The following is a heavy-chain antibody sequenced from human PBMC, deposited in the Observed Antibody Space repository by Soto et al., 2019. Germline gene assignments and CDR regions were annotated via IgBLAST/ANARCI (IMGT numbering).Heavy chain of an antibody. CDR2: MKFDGITA. CDR1: GFTFTAYW. CDR3: ATGIRNSYGADV. V-gene: IGHV3-74*01. Sequence: EVQVVESGGGLVQPGGSLRLSCVASGFTFTAYWMHWVRQAPGQGLVWVSSMKFDGITASYADSVNGRFTISRDNAKNTVDLQMNSLRAEDTGMYYCATGIRNSYGADVWCQGTTVTVSS. D-gene: IGHD2-21*01. J-gene: IGHJ6*02.